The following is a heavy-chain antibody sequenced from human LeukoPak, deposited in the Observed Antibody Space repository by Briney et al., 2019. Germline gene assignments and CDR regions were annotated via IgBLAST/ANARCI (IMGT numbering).Heavy chain of an antibody. D-gene: IGHD6-19*01. J-gene: IGHJ4*02. V-gene: IGHV3-30*18. CDR2: ISYDGSHK. CDR3: AKLAEYAYSSGWFDY. CDR1: GFTFSSYG. Sequence: GGSLRLSRAASGFTFSSYGMHWVRQAPGKGLEWVAVISYDGSHKYCADSVKGRFTISRDNSKNTLYLQMNSLRAEDTAVYYCAKLAEYAYSSGWFDYWGQGTLVTVSS.